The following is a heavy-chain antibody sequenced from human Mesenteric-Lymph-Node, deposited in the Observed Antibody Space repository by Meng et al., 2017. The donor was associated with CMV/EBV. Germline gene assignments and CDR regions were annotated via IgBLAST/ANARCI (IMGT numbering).Heavy chain of an antibody. J-gene: IGHJ4*02. CDR3: ARGNWGGDY. CDR1: GFTFSSYA. D-gene: IGHD7-27*01. V-gene: IGHV3-23*01. Sequence: GESLKISCAASGFTFSSYAMSWVRQAPGKGLEWVSAISGSGGSTYYADSVKGRFTISRDNAKNSLYLQMNSLRAEDTAVYYCARGNWGGDYWGQGTLVNVSS. CDR2: ISGSGGST.